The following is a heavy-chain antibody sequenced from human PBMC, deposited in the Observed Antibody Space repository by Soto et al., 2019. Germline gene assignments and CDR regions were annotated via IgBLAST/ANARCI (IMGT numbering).Heavy chain of an antibody. D-gene: IGHD2-15*01. J-gene: IGHJ4*02. CDR3: TRVHLGAPTRYFDY. CDR2: VKNKANSYTT. CDR1: GFTFSDHY. Sequence: EVQLVESGGGLVQPGGSLRLSCAASGFTFSDHYMDWVRQAPWKGLEWVGRVKNKANSYTTEYAASVKGRCTISRDDSRDLLFLQMNSLKTDDTALYYCTRVHLGAPTRYFDYWGQGALVTVSS. V-gene: IGHV3-72*01.